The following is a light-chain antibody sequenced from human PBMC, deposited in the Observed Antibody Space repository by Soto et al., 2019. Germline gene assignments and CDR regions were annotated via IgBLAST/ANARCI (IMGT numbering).Light chain of an antibody. V-gene: IGLV2-14*01. Sequence: QSALTQPASVSGSPGQSMTISCTGTSSDDGGYNYVSWYQQHPGKAPKLMIYEVSNRPSGVSNRFSGSKSGNTASLTISGLQAEDEADYYCSSYTSSSTLSYYVFGTGTKLTVL. CDR1: SSDDGGYNY. CDR3: SSYTSSSTLSYYV. J-gene: IGLJ1*01. CDR2: EVS.